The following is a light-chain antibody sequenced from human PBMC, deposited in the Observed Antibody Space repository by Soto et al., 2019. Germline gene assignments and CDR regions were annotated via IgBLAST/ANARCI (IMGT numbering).Light chain of an antibody. Sequence: EIVMTQSPATLSVSPGERATLSCRASQSVSSNLAWYQQKGGQAPRLLIYGASTRATGIPARFSGSGSGTEFPLTISSLQSEDFAVYFCQQFNNWPQTFGQGTKVDIK. CDR1: QSVSSN. V-gene: IGKV3-15*01. CDR3: QQFNNWPQT. J-gene: IGKJ1*01. CDR2: GAS.